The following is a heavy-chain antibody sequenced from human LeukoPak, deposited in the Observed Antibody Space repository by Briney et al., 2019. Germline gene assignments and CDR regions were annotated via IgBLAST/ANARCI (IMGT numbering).Heavy chain of an antibody. D-gene: IGHD3-22*01. CDR1: GFTFSSYW. V-gene: IGHV3-7*01. Sequence: GGSLRLSCAASGFTFSSYWMSWVRQAPGKGLEWVANIKQDGSEKYYVDSVKGRFTISRDNAKNSLYLQMNSPRAEDTAVYYCARIPRDYYDSSGHFDYWGQGTLVTVSS. J-gene: IGHJ4*02. CDR3: ARIPRDYYDSSGHFDY. CDR2: IKQDGSEK.